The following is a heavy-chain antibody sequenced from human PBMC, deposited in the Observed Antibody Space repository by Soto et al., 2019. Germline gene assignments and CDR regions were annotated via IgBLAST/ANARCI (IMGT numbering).Heavy chain of an antibody. CDR2: IYYSGST. D-gene: IGHD2-2*01. J-gene: IGHJ6*02. CDR3: ARDEGGPATGSPYYYGMDV. V-gene: IGHV4-59*01. Sequence: KPSETLSLTCTVSGGSISSYYWSWIRQPPGKGLEWIGYIYYSGSTNYNPSLKSRVTISVDTSKNQFSLKLSSVTAADTAVYYCARDEGGPATGSPYYYGMDVWGQGTTVTVSS. CDR1: GGSISSYY.